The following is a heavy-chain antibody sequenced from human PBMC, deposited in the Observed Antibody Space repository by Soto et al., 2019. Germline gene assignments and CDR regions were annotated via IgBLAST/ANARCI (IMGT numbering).Heavy chain of an antibody. J-gene: IGHJ4*02. Sequence: GGSLRLSCAASGFTFSNHAMSWVRQAPGKGLEWVSAVSGGGGSSFYADSVKGRFTISRDNSKNTVSLQMSGLRVEDTALYYCVRGLLALFDFWGQGTPVTVSS. V-gene: IGHV3-23*01. CDR2: VSGGGGSS. CDR3: VRGLLALFDF. D-gene: IGHD3-10*01. CDR1: GFTFSNHA.